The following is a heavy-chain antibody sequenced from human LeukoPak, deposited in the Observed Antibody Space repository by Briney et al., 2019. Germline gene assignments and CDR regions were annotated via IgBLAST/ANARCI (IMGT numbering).Heavy chain of an antibody. CDR3: ARAPVTSCRGAYCYPFDY. V-gene: IGHV3-23*01. J-gene: IGHJ4*02. CDR1: GFTFNGYW. CDR2: TSSSDAGT. Sequence: GGSLRLSCAASGFTFNGYWMSWVRQAPGKGLEWVSATSSSDAGTYYADSVRGRFTISRDNSKNTLYLQMNSLRLEDAAVYFCARAPVTSCRGAYCYPFDYWGQGTQVTVSS. D-gene: IGHD2-21*01.